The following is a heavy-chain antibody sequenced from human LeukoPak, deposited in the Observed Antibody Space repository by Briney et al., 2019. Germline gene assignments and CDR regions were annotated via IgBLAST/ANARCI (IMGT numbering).Heavy chain of an antibody. J-gene: IGHJ4*02. CDR3: ARHSYGYDCFDY. CDR1: GFTFSSHW. Sequence: GSLRLSCAASGFTFSSHWMHWVRQAPGKGLEWIGYIYYSGSTNYNPSLKSRVTISVDTSKNQFSLKLSSVTAADTAVYYRARHSYGYDCFDYWGQGTLVTVSS. D-gene: IGHD5-18*01. V-gene: IGHV4-59*11. CDR2: IYYSGST.